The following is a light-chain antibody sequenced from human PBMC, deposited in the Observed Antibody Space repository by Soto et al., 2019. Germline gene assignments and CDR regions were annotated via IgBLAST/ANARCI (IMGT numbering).Light chain of an antibody. CDR1: QGIGNF. Sequence: DIQLTQSPSFLSASVGDRVTITCRASQGIGNFLAWYQQKPGKAPNLLIYAASTLQSGVPSRFSGSGSGTEFTLTISSLQPEDFATYYCQQLDIYPLTFGGGTQVESK. V-gene: IGKV1-9*01. CDR2: AAS. CDR3: QQLDIYPLT. J-gene: IGKJ4*01.